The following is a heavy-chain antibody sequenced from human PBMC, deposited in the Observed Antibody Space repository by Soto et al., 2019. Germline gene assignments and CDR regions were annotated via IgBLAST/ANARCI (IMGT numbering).Heavy chain of an antibody. D-gene: IGHD3-3*01. Sequence: ASETLSLTCSVSGGSISSSSYYWGWIRQPPGKGLEWIGSIYYSGSTYYNPSLKSRVTISVDTSKNQFSLKLSPVTAADTAVYYCARQSLFGVVIDEYWGQGTLVTVSS. J-gene: IGHJ4*02. V-gene: IGHV4-39*01. CDR1: GGSISSSSYY. CDR3: ARQSLFGVVIDEY. CDR2: IYYSGST.